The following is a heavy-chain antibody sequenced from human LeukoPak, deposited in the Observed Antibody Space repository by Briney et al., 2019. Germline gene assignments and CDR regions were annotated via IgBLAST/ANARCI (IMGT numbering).Heavy chain of an antibody. Sequence: GESLKISCKGLGYSFSSYWNAWVRQRPGKGLEWMGIIYPGGSETRYDPSFQGQVTISADSSTSTVYLQWSSLRASDTAMYYCARASRDGYNQNFDHWGQGTLVTVSS. CDR3: ARASRDGYNQNFDH. V-gene: IGHV5-51*01. D-gene: IGHD5-24*01. J-gene: IGHJ4*02. CDR1: GYSFSSYW. CDR2: IYPGGSET.